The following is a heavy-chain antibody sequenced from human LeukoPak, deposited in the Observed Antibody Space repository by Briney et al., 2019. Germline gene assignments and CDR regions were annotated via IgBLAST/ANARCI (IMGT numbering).Heavy chain of an antibody. CDR3: ARADFDWPQPYYFDY. Sequence: PSETLSLTCTVSGGSISSGDYYWSWIRQPPGKGLEWIGYIYYSGSTYYNPSLKSRVTISVDTSKNQFSLKLSSVTAADTAVYHCARADFDWPQPYYFDYWGQGTLVTVSS. D-gene: IGHD3-9*01. J-gene: IGHJ4*02. V-gene: IGHV4-30-4*01. CDR1: GGSISSGDYY. CDR2: IYYSGST.